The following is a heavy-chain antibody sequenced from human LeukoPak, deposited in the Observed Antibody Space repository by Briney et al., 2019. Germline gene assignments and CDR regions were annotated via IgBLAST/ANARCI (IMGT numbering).Heavy chain of an antibody. V-gene: IGHV1-2*02. CDR2: INPNSGGT. CDR1: GYTFTGYY. D-gene: IGHD1-26*01. J-gene: IGHJ4*02. Sequence: ASVKVSCKASGYTFTGYYMHWVRQAPGQGLEWMGWINPNSGGTNYAQKFQGRVTMTRDTSISTAYMELSRLRSDDTAVYYCARDRVEWELLGFFDYWGQGTLVTVSS. CDR3: ARDRVEWELLGFFDY.